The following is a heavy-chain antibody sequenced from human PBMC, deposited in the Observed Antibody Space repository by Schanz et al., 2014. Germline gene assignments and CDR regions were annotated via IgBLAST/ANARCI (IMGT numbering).Heavy chain of an antibody. CDR3: AKDVRPVANTVHFYYMDV. CDR1: GFTFSTYW. Sequence: EVQLVESGGGLVQPGGSLRLSCAASGFTFSTYWMHWVRQAPGKGLVWVSHINSDGTTTTYADSVKGRFTISRDNAENTLYLQMNSLRVEDTAVYYCAKDVRPVANTVHFYYMDVRGQGTTVTVSS. J-gene: IGHJ6*02. V-gene: IGHV3-74*01. D-gene: IGHD6-19*01. CDR2: INSDGTTT.